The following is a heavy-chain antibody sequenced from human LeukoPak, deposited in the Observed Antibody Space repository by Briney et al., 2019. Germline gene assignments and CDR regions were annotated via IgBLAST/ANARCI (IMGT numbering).Heavy chain of an antibody. D-gene: IGHD6-13*01. CDR1: GFTFSSYG. V-gene: IGHV3-23*01. CDR2: ISGSGGST. J-gene: IGHJ4*02. CDR3: ARVAEAAAFDY. Sequence: GGSLRLSCAASGFTFSSYGMSWVRQAPGKGLEWVSAISGSGGSTYYADSVKGRFTISRDNAKNSLYLQMNSLRADDTAVYYCARVAEAAAFDYWGQGTLVTVSS.